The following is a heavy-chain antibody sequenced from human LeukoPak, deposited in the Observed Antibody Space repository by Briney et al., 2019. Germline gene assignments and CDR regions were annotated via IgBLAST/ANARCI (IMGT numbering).Heavy chain of an antibody. CDR1: GFTFNIYG. Sequence: PGGSLRLSCVASGFTFNIYGMSWVRQAPGKGLEWVSDIGGGGDRTYYADSVKGRFTISRDNSKNTLYLQMNSLREDDTAVYYCAIRGSYYHFDHWGRGTLVTVSS. J-gene: IGHJ4*02. CDR3: AIRGSYYHFDH. CDR2: IGGGGDRT. D-gene: IGHD3-10*01. V-gene: IGHV3-23*01.